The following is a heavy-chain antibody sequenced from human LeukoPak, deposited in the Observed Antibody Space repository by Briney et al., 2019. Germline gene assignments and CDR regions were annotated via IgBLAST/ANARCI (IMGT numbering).Heavy chain of an antibody. V-gene: IGHV5-51*01. CDR1: GYSFTSYG. J-gene: IGHJ4*02. CDR2: IYPGDSDT. CDR3: ARQPYSSGWYYFDY. D-gene: IGHD6-19*01. Sequence: GEYLKISCKGSGYSFTSYGIGWVRQMPGKGLEWMGIIYPGDSDTRYSPSFQGQVTISADKSISTAYLQWSSLKASDTAMYYCARQPYSSGWYYFDYWGQGTLVTVSS.